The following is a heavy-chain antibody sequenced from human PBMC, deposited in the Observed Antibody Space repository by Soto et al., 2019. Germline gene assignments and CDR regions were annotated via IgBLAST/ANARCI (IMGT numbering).Heavy chain of an antibody. D-gene: IGHD2-15*01. V-gene: IGHV3-15*01. CDR3: NTGGRCIGGSCGFDS. CDR2: IKSNIDGGAT. J-gene: IGHJ4*02. CDR1: GFSFIHAW. Sequence: EVRLVESGGDLVKPGGSLRLSCGGSGFSFIHAWMSWVRQAPGEGLEWVGRIKSNIDGGATDYAAPLKGRFTISRDDSKNTLYLEMDSLKTEDTAVYYCNTGGRCIGGSCGFDSWGQGTLVNVSS.